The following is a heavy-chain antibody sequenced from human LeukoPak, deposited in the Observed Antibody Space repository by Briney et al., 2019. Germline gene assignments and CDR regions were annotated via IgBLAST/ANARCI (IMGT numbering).Heavy chain of an antibody. D-gene: IGHD3-22*01. Sequence: GGSLRLSCAVSGITLSNYGMTWVRQAPGKGLEWVAGISDTGGRTNYADSVKGRFTISRDNPKNTLYLQMNSLRAEDTAVYFCAKRGVVIRVILVGFHKEAYYFDSWGQGTMVTVSS. CDR3: AKRGVVIRVILVGFHKEAYYFDS. CDR1: GITLSNYG. V-gene: IGHV3-23*01. J-gene: IGHJ4*03. CDR2: ISDTGGRT.